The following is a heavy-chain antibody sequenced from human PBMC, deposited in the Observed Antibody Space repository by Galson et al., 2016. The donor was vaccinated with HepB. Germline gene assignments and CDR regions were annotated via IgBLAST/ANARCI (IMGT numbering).Heavy chain of an antibody. D-gene: IGHD3-10*01. Sequence: SLRLSCAASGFTFDDYAMHWVRQAPGKGLEWVSGISWNSGSIGYADSVKGRFTISRDNAKNSLYLQMNSLRAEDTALYYCAKDTWFGEVTGATDYWGQGTLVNVSS. CDR3: AKDTWFGEVTGATDY. CDR2: ISWNSGSI. CDR1: GFTFDDYA. V-gene: IGHV3-9*01. J-gene: IGHJ4*02.